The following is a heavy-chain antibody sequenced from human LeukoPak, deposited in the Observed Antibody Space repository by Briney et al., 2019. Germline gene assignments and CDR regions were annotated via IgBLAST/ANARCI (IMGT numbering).Heavy chain of an antibody. Sequence: NIKQDGTEKFYMASVRGRFIISRDNAKSSLYLQMSSLRVEDTAVYYCARDCGGGAPCFDSWGQGTLVTVSS. J-gene: IGHJ4*02. CDR2: IKQDGTEK. CDR3: ARDCGGGAPCFDS. V-gene: IGHV3-7*03. D-gene: IGHD3-16*01.